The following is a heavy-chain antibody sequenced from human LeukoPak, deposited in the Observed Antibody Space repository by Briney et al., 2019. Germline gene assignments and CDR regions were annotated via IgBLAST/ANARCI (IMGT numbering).Heavy chain of an antibody. CDR2: IYYSGST. V-gene: IGHV4-31*03. J-gene: IGHJ4*02. D-gene: IGHD5-12*01. CDR3: ARAGSGYEYYFDY. Sequence: SQTLSLTCTVSGGSISSGGYYWSWIRQHPGKGLEWLGYIYYSGSTYYNPSLKSRVTISVDTSKNQFSLKLSSVTAADTAVYYCARAGSGYEYYFDYWGQGTLVTVSS. CDR1: GGSISSGGYY.